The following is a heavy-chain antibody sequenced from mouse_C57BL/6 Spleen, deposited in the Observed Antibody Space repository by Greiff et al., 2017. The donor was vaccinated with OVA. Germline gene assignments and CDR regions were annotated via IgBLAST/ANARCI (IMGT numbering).Heavy chain of an antibody. V-gene: IGHV1-64*01. Sequence: QVQLQQPGAELVKPGASVKLSCKASGYTFTSYWMHWVKQRPGQGLEWIGMIHPNSGSTNYNEKFKSKATLTVDKSSSTAYMQLSSLTSEDSAVYYCARDEAEGDARDYWGQGTSGTVSS. CDR3: ARDEAEGDARDY. J-gene: IGHJ4*01. CDR1: GYTFTSYW. CDR2: IHPNSGST.